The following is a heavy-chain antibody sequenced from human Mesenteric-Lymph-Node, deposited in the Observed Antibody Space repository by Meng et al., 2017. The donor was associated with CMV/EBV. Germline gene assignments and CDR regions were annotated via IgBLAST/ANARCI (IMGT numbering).Heavy chain of an antibody. CDR2: IYWDDDQ. CDR3: ARNWAYFDY. CDR1: GYSLSASGVR. Sequence: LTCSFSGYSLSASGVRVGWIRQPPGKALEWLALIYWDDDQRYSPSLRSRLTITKDTSKNQVVLTMTNMDPVDTATYYCARNWAYFDYWGQGTLVTVSS. J-gene: IGHJ4*02. V-gene: IGHV2-5*02. D-gene: IGHD7-27*01.